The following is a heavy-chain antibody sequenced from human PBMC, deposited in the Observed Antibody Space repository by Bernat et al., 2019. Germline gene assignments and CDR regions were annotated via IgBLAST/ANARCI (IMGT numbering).Heavy chain of an antibody. J-gene: IGHJ5*02. CDR2: ISYDGSNK. D-gene: IGHD4-17*01. V-gene: IGHV3-30-3*01. CDR1: GCTFSSYA. Sequence: QVQLVESGGGVVQPGRSLRLSCAASGCTFSSYAMHWVRQAPGKGLEWVAVISYDGSNKYYADSVKGRFTISRDNSKNTLYLQMNSLRAEDTAVYYCARVTTSYGAWGQGTLVTVSS. CDR3: ARVTTSYGA.